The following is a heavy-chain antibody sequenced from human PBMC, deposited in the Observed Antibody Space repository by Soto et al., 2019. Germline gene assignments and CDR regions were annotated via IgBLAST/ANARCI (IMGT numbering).Heavy chain of an antibody. CDR3: ARDKLVAGTNWFNP. D-gene: IGHD6-19*01. CDR1: GYTFTGYY. V-gene: IGHV1-2*02. CDR2: INPNSGGT. J-gene: IGHJ5*02. Sequence: ASVKVSCKASGYTFTGYYMHWVRQAPGQGLEWMGWINPNSGGTNYAQKFQGRVTMTRDTSISTAYMELSRLRSDDTAVYYCARDKLVAGTNWFNPWGQGTLVTVSS.